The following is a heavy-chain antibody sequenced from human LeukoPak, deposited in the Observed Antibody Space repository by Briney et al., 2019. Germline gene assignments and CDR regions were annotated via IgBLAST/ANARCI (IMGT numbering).Heavy chain of an antibody. J-gene: IGHJ6*03. CDR3: AKDKGFPHAAVGYMDV. CDR1: GGSFSGYY. Sequence: PSETLSLTCAVYGGSFSGYYWSWIRQPPGKGLEWIGEINHSGSTNYNPSLKSRVTISVDTSKNQFSLKLSSVTAEDTAVYYCAKDKGFPHAAVGYMDVWGKGTTVTISS. CDR2: INHSGST. D-gene: IGHD4-23*01. V-gene: IGHV4-34*01.